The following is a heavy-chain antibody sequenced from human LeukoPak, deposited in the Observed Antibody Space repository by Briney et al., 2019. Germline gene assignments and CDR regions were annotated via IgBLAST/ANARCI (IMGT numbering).Heavy chain of an antibody. J-gene: IGHJ6*03. CDR1: GGPISSYY. CDR2: IYTSGST. Sequence: PSETLSLTCTVSGGPISSYYWSWIRQPAGKGLEWIGRIYTSGSTNYNPSLKSRVTMSVDTSKNQFSLKLSSVTAADTAVYYCARVFWSGYSTYYYYYMDVWGKGTTVTVSS. V-gene: IGHV4-4*07. CDR3: ARVFWSGYSTYYYYYMDV. D-gene: IGHD3-3*01.